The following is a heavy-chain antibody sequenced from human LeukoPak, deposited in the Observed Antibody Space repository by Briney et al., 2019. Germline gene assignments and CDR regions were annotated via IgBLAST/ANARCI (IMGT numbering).Heavy chain of an antibody. J-gene: IGHJ6*03. Sequence: RPSETLSLTCAVYGGSFSGYYWSWIRQPPGKGLEWIGEINHSGSTNYNPSLKSRVTISVDTSKNQFSLKLSSVTAADTAVYYCARSSIAARRGREDYYYYYMDVWGKGTTVTVSS. CDR2: INHSGST. V-gene: IGHV4-34*01. CDR1: GGSFSGYY. CDR3: ARSSIAARRGREDYYYYYMDV. D-gene: IGHD6-6*01.